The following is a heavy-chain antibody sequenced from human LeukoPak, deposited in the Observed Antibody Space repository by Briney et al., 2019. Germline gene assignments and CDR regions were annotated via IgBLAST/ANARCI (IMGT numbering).Heavy chain of an antibody. Sequence: ASVKFSCKTSGYTFTSYGISWVRQAPGQGLEWMGWISTYNGNTNYAQKLQGRVTMTTDTSTNTAYMELRSLRSDDTAVYYCVRDPPPHSSSLDGFDYWGQGTLVTVSS. V-gene: IGHV1-18*01. CDR2: ISTYNGNT. D-gene: IGHD6-6*01. CDR3: VRDPPPHSSSLDGFDY. CDR1: GYTFTSYG. J-gene: IGHJ4*02.